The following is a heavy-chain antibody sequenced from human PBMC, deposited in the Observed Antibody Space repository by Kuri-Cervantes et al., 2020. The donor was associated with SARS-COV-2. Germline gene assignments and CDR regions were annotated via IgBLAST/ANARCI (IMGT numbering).Heavy chain of an antibody. Sequence: SCKGCGYSFTSQWIRRMHRMHGKGLEWMGIIYPGDSDTRYSPSFQGQVTISADKPISTAYLQWSSLKASDTAMYYCARHNIVVVPPAIPDYWGQGTLVTVSS. CDR3: ARHNIVVVPPAIPDY. V-gene: IGHV5-51*07. CDR1: GYSFTSQW. D-gene: IGHD2-2*01. CDR2: IYPGDSDT. J-gene: IGHJ4*02.